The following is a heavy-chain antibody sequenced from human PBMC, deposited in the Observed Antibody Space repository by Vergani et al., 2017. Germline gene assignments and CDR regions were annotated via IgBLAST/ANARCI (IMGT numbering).Heavy chain of an antibody. CDR3: AVSYSSSWSYYYYYMDV. CDR2: ISSSSSYI. D-gene: IGHD6-13*01. CDR1: GFTFSSYS. J-gene: IGHJ6*03. V-gene: IGHV3-21*01. Sequence: EVQLVESGGGLVKPGGSLRLSCAASGFTFSSYSMNWVRQAPGKGLEWVSSISSSSSYIDYADSVKGRFTISRDNAKNSLYLQMNSLRAEDTAVYYCAVSYSSSWSYYYYYMDVWGKGTTVTVSS.